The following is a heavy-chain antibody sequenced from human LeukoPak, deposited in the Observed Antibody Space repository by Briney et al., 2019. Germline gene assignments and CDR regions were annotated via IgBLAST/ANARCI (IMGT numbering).Heavy chain of an antibody. J-gene: IGHJ3*02. D-gene: IGHD1-1*01. CDR1: GDSVSTNIGA. V-gene: IGHV6-1*01. CDR2: TYYRSKWFN. CDR3: ARSFTTSAGAFDI. Sequence: SQTLSLTCVISGDSVSTNIGAWHWIRQSPSRGLEWLGRTYYRSKWFNDYALSVKSRVSINPDTSKNQFSLQLNSVTPEDTAVYYCARSFTTSAGAFDIWGQGTMVTVSS.